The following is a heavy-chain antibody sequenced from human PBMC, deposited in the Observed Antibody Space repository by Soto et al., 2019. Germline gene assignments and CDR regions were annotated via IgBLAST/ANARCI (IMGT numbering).Heavy chain of an antibody. J-gene: IGHJ5*02. CDR1: GYTFSIYG. CDR2: ISPYNGNT. D-gene: IGHD3-3*01. Sequence: QVQLVQSGAEVEKPWASVEVSWQASGYTFSIYGITWVRKAPGQGLEWVGWISPYNGNTNYAQNLQDRVTMTTDTSTNTAYMELRSLRFEDTAVYYCARAWGSFGVVIGWFDPWGQGTLVTVSS. V-gene: IGHV1-18*04. CDR3: ARAWGSFGVVIGWFDP.